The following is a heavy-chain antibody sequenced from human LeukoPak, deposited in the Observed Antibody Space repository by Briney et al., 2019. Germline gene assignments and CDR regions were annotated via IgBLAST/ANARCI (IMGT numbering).Heavy chain of an antibody. D-gene: IGHD5-18*01. V-gene: IGHV2-5*02. J-gene: IGHJ4*02. Sequence: SGPTLVNPTQTLTLTCTFSGFSLSTSGVGVGWIRQPPGKALEWLALIYWDDDKRYSPSLKRRPTITKDTSKNQVVLTMTNMAPVNTATYCCAHGHVDTALNFWGQGTLVTVSS. CDR3: AHGHVDTALNF. CDR2: IYWDDDK. CDR1: GFSLSTSGVG.